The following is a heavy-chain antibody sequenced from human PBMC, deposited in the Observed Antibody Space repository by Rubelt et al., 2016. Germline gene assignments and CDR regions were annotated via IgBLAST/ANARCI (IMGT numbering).Heavy chain of an antibody. CDR3: LSSLADFDY. D-gene: IGHD2/OR15-2a*01. V-gene: IGHV3-23*01. CDR2: ISANGDRT. Sequence: MTWVRQAPGKGLEWVSGISANGDRTYYADSVKGRFTVSRDNSTNTLYLQMNSLRSDDTAVYYCLSSLADFDYWGQGTLVTVSS. J-gene: IGHJ4*02.